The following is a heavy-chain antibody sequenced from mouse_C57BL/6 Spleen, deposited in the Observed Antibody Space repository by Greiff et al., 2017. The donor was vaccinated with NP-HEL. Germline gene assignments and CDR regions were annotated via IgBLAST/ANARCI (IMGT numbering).Heavy chain of an antibody. D-gene: IGHD2-3*01. CDR2: IYPRDGST. V-gene: IGHV1-85*01. CDR1: GYTFTSYD. CDR3: ARPGYYSYWYFDV. Sequence: VQLQQSGPELVKPGASVKLSCKASGYTFTSYDINWVKQRPGQGLEWIGWIYPRDGSTKYNEKFKGKATLTVDTSSSTAYMELHSLTSEDSAVYFCARPGYYSYWYFDVWGTGTTVTVSS. J-gene: IGHJ1*03.